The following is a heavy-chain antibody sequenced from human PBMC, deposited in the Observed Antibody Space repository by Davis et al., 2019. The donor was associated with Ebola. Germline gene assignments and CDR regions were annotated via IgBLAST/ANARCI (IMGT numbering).Heavy chain of an antibody. CDR3: ARAEYYGMDV. V-gene: IGHV4-34*01. CDR2: INHSGST. CDR1: GGSFSGYY. Sequence: SETLSLTCAVCGGSFSGYYWSWIRQPPGKGLEWIGEINHSGSTNYNPSLKSRVTISVDTSKNQFSLKLSSVTAADTAVYYCARAEYYGMDVWGQGTTVTVSS. J-gene: IGHJ6*02.